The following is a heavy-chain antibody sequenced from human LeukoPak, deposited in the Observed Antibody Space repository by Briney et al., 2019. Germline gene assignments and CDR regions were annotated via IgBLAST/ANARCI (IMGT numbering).Heavy chain of an antibody. CDR2: IYYSGST. CDR1: GGSISSHY. Sequence: SETLSLTCTVSGGSISSHYWSWIRQPPGKGLEWIGCIYYSGSTNYNPSLKSRVTISVDTSKNQFSLKLSSVTAADTAVYYCARALNSIFGVAIHYYYMDVWGKGTTVTVSS. CDR3: ARALNSIFGVAIHYYYMDV. D-gene: IGHD3-3*01. J-gene: IGHJ6*03. V-gene: IGHV4-59*11.